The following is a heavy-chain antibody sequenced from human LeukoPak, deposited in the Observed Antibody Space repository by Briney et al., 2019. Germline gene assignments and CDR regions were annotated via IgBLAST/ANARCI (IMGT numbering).Heavy chain of an antibody. V-gene: IGHV3-30*02. Sequence: GGSLRLSCVASGFTFWSHAMHWVRQAPGKGLEWVAFIRYDGSDEQYAESVKGRFTISRDNSKNTLYLQMNSLRAEDTAVYYCAKDMYSSGGGQNFDYWGQGTLVTVSS. CDR3: AKDMYSSGGGQNFDY. D-gene: IGHD6-19*01. J-gene: IGHJ4*02. CDR1: GFTFWSHA. CDR2: IRYDGSDE.